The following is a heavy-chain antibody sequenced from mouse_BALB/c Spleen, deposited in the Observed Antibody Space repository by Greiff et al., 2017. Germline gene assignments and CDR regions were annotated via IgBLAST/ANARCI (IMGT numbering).Heavy chain of an antibody. CDR2: IWTGGGT. CDR3: VRALGGYFDV. V-gene: IGHV2-9-2*01. D-gene: IGHD2-10*02. CDR1: GFSLTSYD. Sequence: VKLQESGPGLVAPSQSLSITCTVSGFSLTSYDISWIRQPPGKGLEWLGVIWTGGGTNYNSAFMSRLSISKDNSKSQVFLKMNSLQTDDTAIYYCVRALGGYFDVWGAGTTVTVSS. J-gene: IGHJ1*01.